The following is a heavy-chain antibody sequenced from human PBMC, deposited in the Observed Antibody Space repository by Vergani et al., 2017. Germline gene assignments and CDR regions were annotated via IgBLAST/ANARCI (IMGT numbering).Heavy chain of an antibody. D-gene: IGHD3-10*01. CDR2: IYHSGST. Sequence: QLQLQESGPGLVKPSETLSLTCTVSGGSISSSSYYWGWIRQPPGKGLEWIGSIYHSGSTYYNPYLKSRVTRSVDTSKNQFSLKLSSVTAADTAVYYCARNYYGSGSADYWGQGTLVTVSS. CDR1: GGSISSSSYY. J-gene: IGHJ4*02. CDR3: ARNYYGSGSADY. V-gene: IGHV4-39*07.